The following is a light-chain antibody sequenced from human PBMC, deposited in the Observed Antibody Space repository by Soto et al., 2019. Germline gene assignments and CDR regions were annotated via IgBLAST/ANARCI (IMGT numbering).Light chain of an antibody. CDR2: AAS. J-gene: IGKJ4*01. CDR3: QQRNSYPHT. Sequence: DIQLTQSPSFLSASVGDRVTITCRASQGISSYLAWYQQKPWKAPKLLIYAASTLQNGVTSRFSGSGSGTEFTLTISSLQPEDFATYYCQQRNSYPHTFGGGTKVEIK. V-gene: IGKV1-9*01. CDR1: QGISSY.